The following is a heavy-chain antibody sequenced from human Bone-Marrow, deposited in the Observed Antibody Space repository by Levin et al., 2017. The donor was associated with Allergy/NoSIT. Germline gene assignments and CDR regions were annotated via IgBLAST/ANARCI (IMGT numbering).Heavy chain of an antibody. D-gene: IGHD6-19*01. CDR2: IYYTGDR. CDR3: AKHHIAVAGFDN. J-gene: IGHJ4*02. V-gene: IGHV4-39*01. Sequence: SETLSLTCTVPGGSISGSSWYGGWIRQPPGTGLEWIGSIYYTGDRYYSLSLKSRVTISVDTSKNQFSLTRNSVTAADPAVYYCAKHHIAVAGFDNWGQGTLVTFTS. CDR1: GGSISGSSWY.